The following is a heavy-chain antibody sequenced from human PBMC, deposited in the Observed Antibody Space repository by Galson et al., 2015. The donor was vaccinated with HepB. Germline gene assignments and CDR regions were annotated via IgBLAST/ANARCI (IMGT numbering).Heavy chain of an antibody. CDR1: GFTFSSYS. CDR2: ISSSSSYI. J-gene: IGHJ4*02. D-gene: IGHD3-9*01. CDR3: ARDFELANPLDY. V-gene: IGHV3-21*01. Sequence: SLRLSCAASGFTFSSYSMNWVRQAPGKGLEWVSSISSSSSYIYYADSVKGRFTISRDNAKNSLYLQMNSLRAEDTAVYYCARDFELANPLDYRGQGTLVTVSS.